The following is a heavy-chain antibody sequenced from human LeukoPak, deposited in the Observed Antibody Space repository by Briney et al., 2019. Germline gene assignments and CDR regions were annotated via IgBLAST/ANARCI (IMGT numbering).Heavy chain of an antibody. CDR3: ARGGLQRYYYYGMDV. CDR1: GGTFSSYA. J-gene: IGHJ6*02. Sequence: ASVKVSCKASGGTFSSYAISWVRQAPGQGLEWMGGIIPIFGTANYAQKFQDRVTITADESTSTAYMELSSLRSEDTAVYYCARGGLQRYYYYGMDVWGQGTTVTVSS. D-gene: IGHD4-11*01. V-gene: IGHV1-69*01. CDR2: IIPIFGTA.